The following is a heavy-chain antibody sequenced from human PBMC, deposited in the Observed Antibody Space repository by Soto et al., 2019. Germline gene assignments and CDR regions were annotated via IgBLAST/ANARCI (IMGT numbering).Heavy chain of an antibody. J-gene: IGHJ4*02. Sequence: EAQLVESGGGLVQPGGSLRLSCAASGFTFSGYWMTWVRQAPGKGLEWVANIKQDGSEKYYVDSVKGRFTISRDNAKNSVYLQMNSLRAEDTAVYYCARRRGTFNFDYWGQGTQVTVSS. CDR2: IKQDGSEK. CDR1: GFTFSGYW. CDR3: ARRRGTFNFDY. D-gene: IGHD1-1*01. V-gene: IGHV3-7*01.